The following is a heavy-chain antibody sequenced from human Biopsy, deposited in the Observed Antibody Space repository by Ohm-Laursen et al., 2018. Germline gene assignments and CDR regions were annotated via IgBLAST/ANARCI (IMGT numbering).Heavy chain of an antibody. Sequence: SLRLSCAASGFTHSSYRMNRVRQTPGKGMAWVSTISSSSDNIYYVDSVKSRFTISRDNAKNSLYLQMNSLRAEDTAVYYCARSRGSSGIATIYYYGMDVWGQGTTVTVSS. CDR3: ARSRGSSGIATIYYYGMDV. CDR1: GFTHSSYR. J-gene: IGHJ6*02. V-gene: IGHV3-21*01. D-gene: IGHD3-10*01. CDR2: ISSSSDNI.